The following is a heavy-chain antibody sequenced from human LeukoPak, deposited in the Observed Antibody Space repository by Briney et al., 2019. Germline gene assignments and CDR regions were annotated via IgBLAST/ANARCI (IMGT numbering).Heavy chain of an antibody. CDR1: GFTLSSNW. J-gene: IGHJ6*02. CDR3: ARAPSLWFGELSDYGMDV. D-gene: IGHD3-10*01. CDR2: ISSSSSYI. Sequence: GGSLRLSCAVSGFTLSSNWMHWVRQVPGKGLEWVSSISSSSSYIYYADSVKGRFTISRDNAKNSLYLQMNSLRAEDTAVYYCARAPSLWFGELSDYGMDVWGQGTTVTVSS. V-gene: IGHV3-21*01.